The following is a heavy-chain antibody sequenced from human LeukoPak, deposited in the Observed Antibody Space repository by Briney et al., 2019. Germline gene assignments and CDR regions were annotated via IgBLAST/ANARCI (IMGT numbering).Heavy chain of an antibody. Sequence: SETLSFTCGVSGGSFSGYYWNWIRQPPGKGLEWIGEINHSGSTNYNPSLKSRVTISVDTSKNQFSLKLSSVTAADTAVYYCARVYYSSSYDYWYFDLWGRGTLVTVSS. CDR1: GGSFSGYY. CDR2: INHSGST. V-gene: IGHV4-34*01. CDR3: ARVYYSSSYDYWYFDL. J-gene: IGHJ2*01. D-gene: IGHD6-13*01.